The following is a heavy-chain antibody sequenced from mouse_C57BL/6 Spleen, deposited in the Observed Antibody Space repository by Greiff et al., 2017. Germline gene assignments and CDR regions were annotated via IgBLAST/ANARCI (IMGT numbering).Heavy chain of an antibody. D-gene: IGHD2-5*01. J-gene: IGHJ4*01. V-gene: IGHV1-64*01. CDR2: IHPNSGST. CDR1: GYTFTSYW. CDR3: ARSYSNYAMDY. Sequence: VQLQQPGAELVKPGASVKLSCKASGYTFTSYWMHWVKQRPGQGLEWIGVIHPNSGSTNYNEKFKSKATLTVDKSSSTAYMQLSSLTSEDSAVYYCARSYSNYAMDYWGQGTSVTVSS.